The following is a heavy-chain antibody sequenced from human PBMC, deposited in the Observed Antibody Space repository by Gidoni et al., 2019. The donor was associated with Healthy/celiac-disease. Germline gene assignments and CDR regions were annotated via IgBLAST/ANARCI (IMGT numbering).Heavy chain of an antibody. CDR3: ASESRDGSPGY. CDR1: GGSISSYY. J-gene: IGHJ4*02. D-gene: IGHD2-2*01. V-gene: IGHV4-59*01. CDR2: IYYSGST. Sequence: QVQLQESGPGLVKPSETLSLTCTVSGGSISSYYWSWIRQPPGKGLEWIGYIYYSGSTNSNPSLKSRVTISVDTSKNQFSLKLSSVTAADTAVYYCASESRDGSPGYWGQGTLVTVSS.